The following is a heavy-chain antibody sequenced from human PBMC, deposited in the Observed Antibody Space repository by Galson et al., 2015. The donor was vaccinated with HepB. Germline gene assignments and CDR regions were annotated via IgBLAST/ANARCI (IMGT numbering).Heavy chain of an antibody. V-gene: IGHV3-64*01. CDR2: ISSNGGST. J-gene: IGHJ4*02. Sequence: SLRLSCAASGFTFSSYAMHWVRQAPGKGLEYVSAISSNGGSTYYANSVKGRFTISRDNSKNTLYLQMGSLRAEDMAVYYCARADLLTGYSYFDYWGQGTLVTVSS. CDR3: ARADLLTGYSYFDY. D-gene: IGHD3-9*01. CDR1: GFTFSSYA.